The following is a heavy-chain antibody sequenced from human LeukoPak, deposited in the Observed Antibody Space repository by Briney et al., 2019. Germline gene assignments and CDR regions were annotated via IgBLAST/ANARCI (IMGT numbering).Heavy chain of an antibody. J-gene: IGHJ5*02. Sequence: GGSLRLSCAAFGFTFSSYAMHWVRQAPGKGLEWVAVISYDGSNKYYADSVKGRFTISRDNSKNTLYLQMNSLRAEDTAVYYCARGVDPWGQGTLVTVSS. CDR1: GFTFSSYA. V-gene: IGHV3-30*04. CDR2: ISYDGSNK. CDR3: ARGVDP.